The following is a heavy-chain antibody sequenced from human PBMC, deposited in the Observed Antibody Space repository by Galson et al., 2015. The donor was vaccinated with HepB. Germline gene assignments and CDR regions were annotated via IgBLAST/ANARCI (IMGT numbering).Heavy chain of an antibody. D-gene: IGHD2-2*01. V-gene: IGHV6-1*01. CDR2: TYYRSKWYN. Sequence: CAISGDSVSSNSAAWNWIRQSPSRGLEWLGRTYYRSKWYNDYAVSVKSRITINPDTSKNQFSLQLNSVTPEDTAVYYCARDCGESTSCPLDAFDIWGQGTMVTVAS. CDR3: ARDCGESTSCPLDAFDI. J-gene: IGHJ3*02. CDR1: GDSVSSNSAA.